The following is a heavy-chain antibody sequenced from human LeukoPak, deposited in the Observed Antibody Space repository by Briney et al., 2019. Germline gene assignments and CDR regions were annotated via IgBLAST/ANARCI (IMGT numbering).Heavy chain of an antibody. CDR1: GYSISSGYY. Sequence: PSETLSLTCTVSGYSISSGYYWGWIRQPPGKGLGGFGRIYHSGSTYYNPSLKSRVTISVDTSKNQFSLKLSSVTAADTAVYYCARDETRRDGYNYVDYWGQGTLVTVSS. CDR2: IYHSGST. J-gene: IGHJ4*02. V-gene: IGHV4-38-2*02. D-gene: IGHD5-24*01. CDR3: ARDETRRDGYNYVDY.